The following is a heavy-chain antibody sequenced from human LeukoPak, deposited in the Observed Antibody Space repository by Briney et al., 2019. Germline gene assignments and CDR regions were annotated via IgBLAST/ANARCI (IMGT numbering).Heavy chain of an antibody. J-gene: IGHJ5*02. V-gene: IGHV4-61*02. CDR3: ARDPYGKNWFDP. CDR1: GGSISSGSYY. CDR2: IYTSGST. Sequence: SETLSLTCTVSGGSISSGSYYWSWIRQPAGKGLEWIGRIYTSGSTNYNPSLKSRVTISVDTSKNQFSLKLSSLTAADTAVYYYARDPYGKNWFDPWGQGTLVTVSS. D-gene: IGHD2-8*01.